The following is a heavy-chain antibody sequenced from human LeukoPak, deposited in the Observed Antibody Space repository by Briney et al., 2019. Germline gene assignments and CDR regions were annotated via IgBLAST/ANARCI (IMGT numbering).Heavy chain of an antibody. D-gene: IGHD4-23*01. CDR3: ARGVTPYYYMDV. Sequence: SVKVSCKASGGTFSSYAISWVRQAPGQGLEWMGGIIPIFGTANYAQKFQGRVTITTDESTSTAYMELSSLRSEDTAVYYCARGVTPYYYMDVWGKGTTITVSS. CDR2: IIPIFGTA. J-gene: IGHJ6*03. CDR1: GGTFSSYA. V-gene: IGHV1-69*05.